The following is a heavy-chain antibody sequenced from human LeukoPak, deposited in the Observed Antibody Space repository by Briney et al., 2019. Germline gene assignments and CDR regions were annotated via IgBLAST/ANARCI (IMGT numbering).Heavy chain of an antibody. Sequence: ASVKVSCKASGYTFTSYAMHWVRQAPGQGLEWMGWINPNSGGTNYAQKFQGRVTMTRDTSISTAYMELSRLRSDDTAVYYCATSIAAAGTAYYYYMDVWGKGTTVTVSS. V-gene: IGHV1-2*02. J-gene: IGHJ6*03. CDR3: ATSIAAAGTAYYYYMDV. CDR1: GYTFTSYA. D-gene: IGHD6-13*01. CDR2: INPNSGGT.